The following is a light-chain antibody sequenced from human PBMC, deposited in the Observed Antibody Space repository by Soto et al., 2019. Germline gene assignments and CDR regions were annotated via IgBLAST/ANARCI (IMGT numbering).Light chain of an antibody. J-gene: IGLJ1*01. CDR1: SSDVGSYNL. CDR2: EGS. V-gene: IGLV2-23*01. Sequence: QSALTQPASVSGSPGQSITISCTGTSSDVGSYNLVSWYQQHPGKAPKLMIYEGSKRPSGVSNRFSGSKSGSTASLTISGLQAEDEADYYCCSYAGIYVFGTGTKVTVL. CDR3: CSYAGIYV.